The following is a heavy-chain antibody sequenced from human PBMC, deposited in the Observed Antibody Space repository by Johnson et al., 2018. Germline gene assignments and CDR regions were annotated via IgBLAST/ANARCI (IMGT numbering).Heavy chain of an antibody. CDR3: ARGGAVAGSEAECFQD. J-gene: IGHJ1*01. V-gene: IGHV4-59*01. Sequence: QVQLQESGPGLLKPSETLSLTCTVSGGSISSYYWSWIRQPPGKGLEWIGYIYHRGSTNYNPSLKSRVTVSVDMSKKQFSLKLSSVTAADTAVYYCARGGAVAGSEAECFQDGGHVTLVAVAS. CDR1: GGSISSYY. D-gene: IGHD6-19*01. CDR2: IYHRGST.